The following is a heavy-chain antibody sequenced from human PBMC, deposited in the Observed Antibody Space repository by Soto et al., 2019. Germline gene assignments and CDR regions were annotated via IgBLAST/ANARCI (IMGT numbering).Heavy chain of an antibody. CDR1: VGSMSSGDYY. CDR3: ARDFKRYSSTPGPLEY. D-gene: IGHD6-13*01. CDR2: IYYSGST. Sequence: PSGTRSLTCTVFVGSMSSGDYYGSWNSKPPGEGREGIGYIYYSGSTYHHPSLKRRFSISVDTSKTQLPLQLSSVTVPDTAVYYCARDFKRYSSTPGPLEYWRLGTLVTVSS. J-gene: IGHJ4*02. V-gene: IGHV4-30-4*02.